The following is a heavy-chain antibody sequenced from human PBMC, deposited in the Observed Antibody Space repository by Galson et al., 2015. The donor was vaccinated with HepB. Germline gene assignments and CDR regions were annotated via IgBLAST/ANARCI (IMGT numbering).Heavy chain of an antibody. J-gene: IGHJ4*02. V-gene: IGHV1-69*02. D-gene: IGHD3-10*01. Sequence: SVKVSCKASGGTFSSYTISWVRQAPGQGLEWMGRIIPILGIANYAQKLQGRVTITADKSTSTAYMELSSLRSEDTAVYYCAAEGTMVRGAANWGQGTLVTVSS. CDR2: IIPILGIA. CDR1: GGTFSSYT. CDR3: AAEGTMVRGAAN.